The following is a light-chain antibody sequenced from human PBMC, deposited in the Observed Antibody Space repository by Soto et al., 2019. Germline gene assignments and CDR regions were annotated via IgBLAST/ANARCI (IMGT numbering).Light chain of an antibody. CDR1: QSVSIN. CDR3: QHYNNWPPIT. J-gene: IGKJ5*01. Sequence: EIVMTQSPATLSVSPGERATLSCRASQSVSINLAWYQQKPGQAPRLLLYGASTRATGIPARFSGSGSGTEFTLTISRLQSEDFAVYYCQHYNNWPPITFGQGTRLEIK. V-gene: IGKV3-15*01. CDR2: GAS.